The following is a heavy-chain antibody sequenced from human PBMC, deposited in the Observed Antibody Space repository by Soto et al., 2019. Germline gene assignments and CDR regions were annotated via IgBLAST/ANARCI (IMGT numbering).Heavy chain of an antibody. CDR3: ARTKYDYGVTGFDY. J-gene: IGHJ4*02. D-gene: IGHD4-17*01. CDR2: IYHSGST. CDR1: GGSISSGCYS. V-gene: IGHV4-30-2*01. Sequence: SETLSLTCTVSGGSISSGCYSWSWIRQPPGKGLEWIGYIYHSGSTYYNPSLKSRVTISVDRSKNQFSLKLSSVTAADTAVYYCARTKYDYGVTGFDYWGQGTLVTVSS.